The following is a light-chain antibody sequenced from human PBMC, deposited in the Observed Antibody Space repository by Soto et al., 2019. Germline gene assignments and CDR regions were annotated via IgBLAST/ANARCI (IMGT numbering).Light chain of an antibody. J-gene: IGKJ4*01. CDR1: QSVSSNF. Sequence: EIVLTQSPGTLSLSPGERATLSCRASQSVSSNFLAWYQQKPGQAPRLLIYGASTRATDIPDRFSGSGSGTDFTLTISRLEPEEFAVYYCQQYGSSPKVTFGGGTKVEIK. CDR3: QQYGSSPKVT. CDR2: GAS. V-gene: IGKV3-20*01.